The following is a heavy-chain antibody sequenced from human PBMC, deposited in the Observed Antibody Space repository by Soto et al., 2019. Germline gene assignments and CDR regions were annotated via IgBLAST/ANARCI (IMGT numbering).Heavy chain of an antibody. V-gene: IGHV1-69*13. CDR1: GGTFGSQG. CDR2: FIAMLGTP. CDR3: ARGAMANFDY. D-gene: IGHD5-18*01. Sequence: PPASVKVSCKASGGTFGSQGIAWVRQAPGQGLEWMGGFIAMLGTPTYAKKVQGRATISADESLTSSYLELRSLRSEDTGVYFCARGAMANFDYWGQGTVVTSPQ. J-gene: IGHJ4*02.